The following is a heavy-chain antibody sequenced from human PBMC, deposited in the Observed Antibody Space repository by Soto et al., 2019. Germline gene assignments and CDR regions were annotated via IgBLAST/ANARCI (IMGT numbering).Heavy chain of an antibody. V-gene: IGHV4-39*01. CDR2: IYYSGST. Sequence: PSETLSLTCTVSGGSISSSSYYWGWIRQPAGMGLEWIGSIYYSGSTYYNPSLKSRVTISVDTSKNQFSLKLSSVTAADTAVYYCASWYDYVWGSYHWFDPWGQGTLVTVSS. CDR3: ASWYDYVWGSYHWFDP. CDR1: GGSISSSSYY. J-gene: IGHJ5*02. D-gene: IGHD3-16*02.